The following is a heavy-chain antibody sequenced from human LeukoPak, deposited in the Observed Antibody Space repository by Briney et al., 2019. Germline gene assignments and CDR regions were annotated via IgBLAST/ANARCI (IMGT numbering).Heavy chain of an antibody. V-gene: IGHV3-23*01. D-gene: IGHD3-9*01. CDR3: AKAEGYDILTGLDY. J-gene: IGHJ4*02. CDR1: GFSFNIYA. Sequence: PGDSLRLSCAASGFSFNIYAMSWVRQAPGKGLEWVAAIDRSGGSTFYADSVKGRFTISKDYSKNTLYLQMNSLRTEDTAVYYCAKAEGYDILTGLDYWGQGTLVTVSS. CDR2: IDRSGGST.